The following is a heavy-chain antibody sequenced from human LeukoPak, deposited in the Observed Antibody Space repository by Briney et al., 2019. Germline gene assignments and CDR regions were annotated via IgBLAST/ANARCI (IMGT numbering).Heavy chain of an antibody. CDR3: ARRYCSSTICDTYFEH. Sequence: GESLKISCKGSGYSFTNYWIGWVRQMPGKGLEWMGIIYLGDSDTRYSPSFQGQVTISADKSISTAYLQWSSLKASDTAMYYCARRYCSSTICDTYFEHWGQGTLVTVSS. J-gene: IGHJ1*01. D-gene: IGHD2-2*02. V-gene: IGHV5-51*01. CDR1: GYSFTNYW. CDR2: IYLGDSDT.